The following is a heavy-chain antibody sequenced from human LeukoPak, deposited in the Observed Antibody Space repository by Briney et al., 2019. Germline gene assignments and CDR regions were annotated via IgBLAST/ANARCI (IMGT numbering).Heavy chain of an antibody. CDR1: GFTSSDYY. D-gene: IGHD5-12*01. J-gene: IGHJ4*02. V-gene: IGHV3-11*06. CDR2: ISSSSSNR. Sequence: GGSLRLSCAASGFTSSDYYMSWIRQAPGKGLEWVSYISSSSSNRNYADSVKGRFTISRDNAKNSLYLQMSSLRADDTAVYYCAHSSGYAYGLDYWGQGTLVTVSS. CDR3: AHSSGYAYGLDY.